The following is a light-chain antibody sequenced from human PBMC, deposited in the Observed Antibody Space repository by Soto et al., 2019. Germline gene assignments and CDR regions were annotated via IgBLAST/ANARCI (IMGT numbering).Light chain of an antibody. Sequence: EIVLTQSPGTLSLSPGERATLSCRASQSVSSSYLAWYQQKPGQAPRLLIYGASSRATGIPDRFSGSGSGTDFTLTISRLEAEDVTVYYCQQYGSSPWTFGPGTKVEIK. CDR1: QSVSSSY. CDR3: QQYGSSPWT. J-gene: IGKJ1*01. V-gene: IGKV3-20*01. CDR2: GAS.